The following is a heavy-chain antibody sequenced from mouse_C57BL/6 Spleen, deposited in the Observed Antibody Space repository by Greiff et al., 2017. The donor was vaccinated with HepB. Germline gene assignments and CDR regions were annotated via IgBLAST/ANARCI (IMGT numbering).Heavy chain of an antibody. CDR3: ARKARYDCYYEFAY. CDR1: GYTFTSYW. V-gene: IGHV1-50*01. Sequence: VQLQQPGAELVKPGASVKLSCKASGYTFTSYWMQWVKQRPGQGLEWIGEIDPSDSYTNYNQKFRGKATLTVDTSSSTAYMQLSSLTSEDSAVYYCARKARYDCYYEFAYWGQGTLVTVSA. D-gene: IGHD2-3*01. CDR2: IDPSDSYT. J-gene: IGHJ3*01.